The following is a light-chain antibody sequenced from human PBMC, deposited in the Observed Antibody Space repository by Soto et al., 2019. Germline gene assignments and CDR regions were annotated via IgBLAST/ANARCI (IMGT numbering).Light chain of an antibody. CDR1: SSDVGGYNY. J-gene: IGLJ2*01. V-gene: IGLV2-14*01. CDR3: SSYTSSSTLVV. Sequence: QSVLTQPASVSGSPGQSITISCTGTSSDVGGYNYVSWYQQHPGKAPKLMIYEVSNRPSGVSNRFSDSKSGNTASPTISGLQAEDEADYYCSSYTSSSTLVVFGGGTKLTVL. CDR2: EVS.